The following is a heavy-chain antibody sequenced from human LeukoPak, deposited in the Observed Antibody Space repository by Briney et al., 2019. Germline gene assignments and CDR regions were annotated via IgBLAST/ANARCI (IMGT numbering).Heavy chain of an antibody. J-gene: IGHJ4*02. CDR1: GGSPSDYY. Sequence: SETLSLSCAVQGGSPSDYYWSWIRQPPGKVLEWIGEINHGGSTNYTPSLKSRVSTSVDTSKNQFSLKLSSVTAADTAVYYCARGLKHHYESSGYYLYNFDCWGQGSLVTVSS. D-gene: IGHD3-22*01. V-gene: IGHV4-34*01. CDR2: INHGGST. CDR3: ARGLKHHYESSGYYLYNFDC.